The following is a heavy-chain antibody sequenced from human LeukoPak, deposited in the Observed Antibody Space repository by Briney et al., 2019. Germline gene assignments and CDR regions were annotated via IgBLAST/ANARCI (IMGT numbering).Heavy chain of an antibody. CDR1: GGSISNTSYY. CDR2: IYYSGST. CDR3: ARLRGGYYYYYMDV. V-gene: IGHV4-39*07. J-gene: IGHJ6*03. D-gene: IGHD3-16*01. Sequence: SETLSLTCTVSGGSISNTSYYWGWIRQSPGKGLEWFGSIYYSGSTFYNPSLKSRVTISVDTSKIQFSLRLTSVTAADTAVYYCARLRGGYYYYYMDVWGKGTTVTISS.